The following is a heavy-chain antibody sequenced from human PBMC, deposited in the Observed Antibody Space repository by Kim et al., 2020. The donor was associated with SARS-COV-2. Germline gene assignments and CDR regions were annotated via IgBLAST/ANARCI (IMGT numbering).Heavy chain of an antibody. J-gene: IGHJ4*02. CDR1: GFTFSSYW. CDR2: IKPDGSEK. D-gene: IGHD2-2*01. V-gene: IGHV3-7*01. CDR3: ARYSGDIVVVPAAGGFDY. Sequence: GGSLRLSCAASGFTFSSYWMSWVRQAPGKGLEWVANIKPDGSEKYYVDSVKGRFTISRDNAKNSLYLQMNSLRAEDTAVYYCARYSGDIVVVPAAGGFDYWGQGTLVTVSS.